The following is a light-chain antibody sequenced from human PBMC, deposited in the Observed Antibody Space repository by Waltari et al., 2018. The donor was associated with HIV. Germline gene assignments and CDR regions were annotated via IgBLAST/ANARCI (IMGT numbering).Light chain of an antibody. CDR3: AAWDDSLNGL. CDR1: RSNIGSNP. Sequence: QSVLTQPPSASGTPGQRVTISCSGRRSNIGSNPVSWYQQLPGAAPKLLICDNKRRPSGVPGRFSGSKSGSAASLAISGLQSEDEGDYYCAAWDDSLNGLFGGGTKLTV. CDR2: DNK. J-gene: IGLJ2*01. V-gene: IGLV1-44*01.